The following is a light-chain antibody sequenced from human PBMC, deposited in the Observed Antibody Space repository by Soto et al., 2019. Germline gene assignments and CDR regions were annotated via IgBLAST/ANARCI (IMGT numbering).Light chain of an antibody. CDR2: GES. CDR1: QSISSN. V-gene: IGKV3-15*01. J-gene: IGKJ2*01. Sequence: EIVMTQSPATLSVSPGERATLSCRSSQSISSNLAWYQQKPGQAPRLLVYGESTRATSFPARFSGSGSGTEFTLTISSLQSEDFAVYCCHHYNTWPYTFGQGTKLEIK. CDR3: HHYNTWPYT.